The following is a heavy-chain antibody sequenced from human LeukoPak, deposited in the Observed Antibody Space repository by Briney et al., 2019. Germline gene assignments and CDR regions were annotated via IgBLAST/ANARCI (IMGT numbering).Heavy chain of an antibody. CDR3: ARDEITMVRGVIPRHDAFDI. J-gene: IGHJ3*02. V-gene: IGHV1-46*01. CDR1: GYTFTSYY. CDR2: INPSGGST. Sequence: GASVKVSCKASGYTFTSYYMHWVRQAPGQGLEWMGIINPSGGSTSYAQKFQGRVTMTRDTSISTAYMELSRLRSDDTAVYYCARDEITMVRGVIPRHDAFDIWGQGTMVTVSS. D-gene: IGHD3-10*01.